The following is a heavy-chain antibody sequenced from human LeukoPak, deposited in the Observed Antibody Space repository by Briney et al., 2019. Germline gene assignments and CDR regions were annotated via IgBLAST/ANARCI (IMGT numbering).Heavy chain of an antibody. CDR1: GYTFTSYY. CDR2: INPSGGSM. Sequence: ASVKVSCKASGYTFTSYYIHWVRQAPGQGLEWMGVINPSGGSMTYAWEFQGRVTMTRDTSTSAVYMDLSSLRSEDTAMYYCARVQDAGISNFDYWGQGTLVTVSS. V-gene: IGHV1-46*01. CDR3: ARVQDAGISNFDY. J-gene: IGHJ4*02. D-gene: IGHD4-23*01.